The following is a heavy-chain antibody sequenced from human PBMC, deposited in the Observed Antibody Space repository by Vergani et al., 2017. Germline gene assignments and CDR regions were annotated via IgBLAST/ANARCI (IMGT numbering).Heavy chain of an antibody. CDR1: GFTFSNYH. V-gene: IGHV3-23*01. J-gene: IGHJ4*02. Sequence: EVQMLESGGGLVQPGGSRRLSCVASGFTFSNYHMNWFRQAPGKGLEWVSTISGGDDTSAYAESVKGRFTLSRDNSKNTLYLQMNSLRAEDTAVYYCGKLTHGTLLMGGPIWGHWGQGTLVTVSS. CDR2: ISGGDDTS. D-gene: IGHD1/OR15-1a*01. CDR3: GKLTHGTLLMGGPIWGH.